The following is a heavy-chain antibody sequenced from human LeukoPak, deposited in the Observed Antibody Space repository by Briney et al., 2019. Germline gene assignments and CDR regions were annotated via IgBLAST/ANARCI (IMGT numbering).Heavy chain of an antibody. J-gene: IGHJ3*02. CDR1: GFTFSNAW. D-gene: IGHD2-15*01. Sequence: GGTLRLSCAASGFTFSNAWMSWVPHAPGKGLEWVGRIKSKADGGTTDYAAPVKGRFTISRDDSKNTLYLQMNSLKTEDTAVYYCTTDGGVAGGSAFDIWGQGTMVTVSS. CDR3: TTDGGVAGGSAFDI. CDR2: IKSKADGGTT. V-gene: IGHV3-15*01.